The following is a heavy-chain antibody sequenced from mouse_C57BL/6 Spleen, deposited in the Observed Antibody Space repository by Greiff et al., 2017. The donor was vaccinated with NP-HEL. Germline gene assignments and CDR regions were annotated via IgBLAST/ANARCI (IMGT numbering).Heavy chain of an antibody. CDR3: ARHEDSSGYFYY. V-gene: IGHV1-62-2*01. CDR1: GYTFTEYT. D-gene: IGHD3-2*02. CDR2: FYHGSGSI. Sequence: VQLQQSGAELVKPGASVKLSCKASGYTFTEYTIHWVKQRSGQGLEWIGWFYHGSGSIKYNEKFKDKATLTADKSSSTVYMELSRLTSEDSAVYFCARHEDSSGYFYYWGQDTTLTVSS. J-gene: IGHJ2*01.